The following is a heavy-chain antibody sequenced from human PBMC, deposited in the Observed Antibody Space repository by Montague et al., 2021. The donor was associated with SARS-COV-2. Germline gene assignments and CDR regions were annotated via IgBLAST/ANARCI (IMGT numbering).Heavy chain of an antibody. CDR2: ISSSSSYI. V-gene: IGHV3-21*01. Sequence: SLRLSCPASGFTFSSYSMNWVRQAPGKGLEWVSSISSSSSYIYYADSVKGRFTISRDNAKNSLYLHMNSLRDEDTAVYYCAREPRTYFCDSIGDAFDIWGQGTMVTVSS. D-gene: IGHD3-22*01. CDR3: AREPRTYFCDSIGDAFDI. J-gene: IGHJ3*02. CDR1: GFTFSSYS.